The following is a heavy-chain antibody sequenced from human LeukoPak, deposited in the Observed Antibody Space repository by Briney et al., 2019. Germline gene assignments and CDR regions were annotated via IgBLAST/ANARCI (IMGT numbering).Heavy chain of an antibody. V-gene: IGHV1-18*01. Sequence: ASVKVSCKASGYTFTSYCISWVRQAPGQGLEWMGWISAYSGNTNYAQKLQGRVTMTTDTSTSTAYMELRSLRSDDTAVYYCARVLIMVRAVISPYYLDYWGQGTLVTVSS. CDR2: ISAYSGNT. J-gene: IGHJ4*02. CDR3: ARVLIMVRAVISPYYLDY. D-gene: IGHD3-10*01. CDR1: GYTFTSYC.